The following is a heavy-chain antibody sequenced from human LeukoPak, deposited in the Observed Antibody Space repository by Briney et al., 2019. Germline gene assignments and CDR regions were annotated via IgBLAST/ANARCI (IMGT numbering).Heavy chain of an antibody. D-gene: IGHD2-2*01. V-gene: IGHV1-69-2*01. CDR1: GYTFADYY. J-gene: IGHJ4*02. CDR2: VDPEDGET. Sequence: ASVKVSCKVSGYTFADYYMHWVQQAPGKGLEWMGLVDPEDGETIYAEKFQGRVTITADTSTDTAYMELSSLRSEDTAVYYCATVPAASIRFDYWGQGTLVTVSS. CDR3: ATVPAASIRFDY.